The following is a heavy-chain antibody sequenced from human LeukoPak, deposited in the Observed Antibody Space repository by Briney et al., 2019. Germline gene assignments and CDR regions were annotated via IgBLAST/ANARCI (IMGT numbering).Heavy chain of an antibody. Sequence: ASVKVSCKASGYTFTSYGISWVRQAPGQRLEWMGWISAYNGNTNYAQKLQGRVTMTTDTSTSTAYMELRSLRSDDTAVYYCARHVLRYFVPRYYMDVWGKGTTVTVSS. D-gene: IGHD3-9*01. CDR2: ISAYNGNT. J-gene: IGHJ6*03. CDR3: ARHVLRYFVPRYYMDV. CDR1: GYTFTSYG. V-gene: IGHV1-18*01.